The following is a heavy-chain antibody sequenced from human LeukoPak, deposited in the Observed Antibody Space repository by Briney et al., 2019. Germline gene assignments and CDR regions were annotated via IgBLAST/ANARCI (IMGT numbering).Heavy chain of an antibody. CDR2: ISAYNGNT. CDR1: GYTFTSYG. J-gene: IGHJ4*02. Sequence: ASVKVSCKPSGYTFTSYGISWGPQAPGQGLEWMGWISAYNGNTNYAQKLQGRVTMTTDTSTSTAYMELRSLRSDDTAVYYCARGFAPEGFDYWGQGTLVTVSS. V-gene: IGHV1-18*01. CDR3: ARGFAPEGFDY. D-gene: IGHD2-2*01.